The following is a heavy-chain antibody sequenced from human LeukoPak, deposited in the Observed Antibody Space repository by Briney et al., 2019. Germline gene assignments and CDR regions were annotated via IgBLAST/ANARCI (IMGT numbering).Heavy chain of an antibody. D-gene: IGHD1-26*01. CDR1: GFTFSSYG. J-gene: IGHJ4*02. V-gene: IGHV3-30*02. CDR2: IRYDGSNK. Sequence: GGSLRLSCAASGFTFSSYGTHWVRQAPGKGLEWVAFIRYDGSNKYYADSVKGRFTISRDNSKNTLYLQMNSLRAEDTAVYYCARVHPYSGTRWLDYWGQGTLVTVSS. CDR3: ARVHPYSGTRWLDY.